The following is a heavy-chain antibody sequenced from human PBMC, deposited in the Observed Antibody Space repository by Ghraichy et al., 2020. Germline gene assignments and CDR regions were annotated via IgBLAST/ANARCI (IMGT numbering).Heavy chain of an antibody. CDR1: GFTFSSYS. D-gene: IGHD3-3*01. J-gene: IGHJ6*02. CDR2: ISSSSSYI. CDR3: ARGKLHPADFWSGYQGMDV. Sequence: GESLNISCAASGFTFSSYSMNWVRQAPGKGLEWVSSISSSSSYIYYADSVKGRFTISRDNAKNSLYLQMNSLRAEDTAVYYCARGKLHPADFWSGYQGMDVWGQGTTVTVSS. V-gene: IGHV3-21*01.